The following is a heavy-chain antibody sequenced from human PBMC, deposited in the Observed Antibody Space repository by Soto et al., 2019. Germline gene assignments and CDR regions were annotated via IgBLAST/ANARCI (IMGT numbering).Heavy chain of an antibody. D-gene: IGHD3-3*01. Sequence: QVQLVQSGAEVKKPGASVKVSCKASGYTFTSYDINWVRQATGQGLEWMGWMNPNSGSTGYAQKFQGRVTMTRNTSISTAYMELSSLRSEDTAVYYCAREVPFGRFLEWLSGSGSGYYYMDVWGKGTTVTVSS. V-gene: IGHV1-8*01. CDR1: GYTFTSYD. J-gene: IGHJ6*03. CDR2: MNPNSGST. CDR3: AREVPFGRFLEWLSGSGSGYYYMDV.